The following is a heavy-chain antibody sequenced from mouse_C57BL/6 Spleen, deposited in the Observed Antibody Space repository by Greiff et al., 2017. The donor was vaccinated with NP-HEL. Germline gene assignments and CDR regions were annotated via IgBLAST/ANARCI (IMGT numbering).Heavy chain of an antibody. CDR2: ISDGGSYT. V-gene: IGHV5-4*01. J-gene: IGHJ1*03. CDR3: ARENYDGRSCQSGSFDV. Sequence: VESGGGLVKPGGSLKLSCAASGFTFSSYAMSWVRQTPEKRLEWVATISDGGSYTYYPDNVKGRFTISRDNAKNNLYLQMSHLKSEDTARYYCARENYDGRSCQSGSFDVWGTGTTVTVSS. CDR1: GFTFSSYA. D-gene: IGHD1-1*01.